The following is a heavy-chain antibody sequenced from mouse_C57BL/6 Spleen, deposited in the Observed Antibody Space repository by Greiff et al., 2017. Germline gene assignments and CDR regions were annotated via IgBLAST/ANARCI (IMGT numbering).Heavy chain of an antibody. CDR1: GFTFSDYY. D-gene: IGHD2-4*01. CDR2: INYDGSST. J-gene: IGHJ3*01. CDR3: ARDRGYDYDGFAY. V-gene: IGHV5-16*01. Sequence: EVKLMESEGGLVQPGSSMKLSCTASGFTFSDYYMAWVRQVPEKGLEWVANINYDGSSTYYLDSLKSRFIISRDNAKNILYLQMSSLKSEDTATYYCARDRGYDYDGFAYWGQGTLVTVSA.